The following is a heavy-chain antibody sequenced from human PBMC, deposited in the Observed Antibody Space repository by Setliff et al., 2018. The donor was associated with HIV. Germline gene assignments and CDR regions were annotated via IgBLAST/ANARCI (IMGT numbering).Heavy chain of an antibody. CDR1: GDTFNNCA. Sequence: EASVKVSCKASGDTFNNCAVTWVRQAPGQGLEWMGGSIPLFGTTNYAQKFQGRVTLTTDELMKTAYMELSSLRSEDTAVYYCTSAFADYAYWYFDYWGQGTLVTVSS. J-gene: IGHJ4*02. CDR2: SIPLFGTT. CDR3: TSAFADYAYWYFDY. V-gene: IGHV1-69*05. D-gene: IGHD2-8*02.